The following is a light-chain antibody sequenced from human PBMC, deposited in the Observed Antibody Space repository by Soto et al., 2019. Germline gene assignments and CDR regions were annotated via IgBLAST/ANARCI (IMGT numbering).Light chain of an antibody. J-gene: IGLJ2*01. CDR3: ATWDGSLPGEV. CDR1: STNIGAGYG. V-gene: IGLV1-40*01. CDR2: GNT. Sequence: QSVLTQPPSVSGAPGQRVSISCTGSSTNIGAGYGVHWYQQRPGTAPKLLIVGNTIRPSGVPDRFSGSKSGTSGTLDITGLQTGDEADYYCATWDGSLPGEVFGGGTKLTVL.